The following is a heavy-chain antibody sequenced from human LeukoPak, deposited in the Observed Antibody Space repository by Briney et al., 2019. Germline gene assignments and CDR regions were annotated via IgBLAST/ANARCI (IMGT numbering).Heavy chain of an antibody. V-gene: IGHV3-30-3*01. CDR1: GFTFNTYV. CDR3: ARDSVGHCLNGVCPEGFAY. J-gene: IGHJ4*02. D-gene: IGHD2-8*01. CDR2: MSYDGNNE. Sequence: GGSLRLSCAASGFTFNTYVLHWVRQAPGKGLEWVAVMSYDGNNEYFADSVKGRFTISRDNSKNMLYLQMNNLRAEDTAVYYCARDSVGHCLNGVCPEGFAYWGQGTPVTVSS.